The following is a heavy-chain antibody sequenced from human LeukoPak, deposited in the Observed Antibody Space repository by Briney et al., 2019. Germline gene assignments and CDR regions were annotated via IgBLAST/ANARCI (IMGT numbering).Heavy chain of an antibody. CDR2: ISYDGSNK. D-gene: IGHD2-21*02. Sequence: GGSLRLSCAASGFTFSSYGMHWVRQAPGKGLEWVAVISYDGSNKYYADSVKGRFTISRDNSKNTLYLQMNSLRAEDTAVYYCGVVTTMYYYYGMDVWGQGTTVTVSS. J-gene: IGHJ6*02. CDR1: GFTFSSYG. V-gene: IGHV3-30*03. CDR3: GVVTTMYYYYGMDV.